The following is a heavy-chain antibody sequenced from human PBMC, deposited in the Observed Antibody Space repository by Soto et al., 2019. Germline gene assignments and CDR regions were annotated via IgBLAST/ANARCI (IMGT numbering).Heavy chain of an antibody. Sequence: PGASLKISCKGSGYRLTGYWITWVRQKPGKGLEWMGRIDPSDSQTYYSPSFRGHVTISATKSITTVFLQWSSLRASDTAMYYCARQIWEADSGPNFQYYLESCGQGTTVTGS. J-gene: IGHJ4*02. CDR3: ARQIWEADSGPNFQYYLES. V-gene: IGHV5-10-1*01. CDR1: GYRLTGYW. D-gene: IGHD5-18*01. CDR2: IDPSDSQT.